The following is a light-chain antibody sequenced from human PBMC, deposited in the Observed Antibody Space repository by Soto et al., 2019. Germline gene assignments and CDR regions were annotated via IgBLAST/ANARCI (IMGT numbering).Light chain of an antibody. CDR3: QQYGSSPAIT. CDR1: QSVSSSY. CDR2: GAS. Sequence: EIVLTQSPGTLSLSPVERATLSCMASQSVSSSYLAWYQQKPGQAPRLLIYGASSRATGIPDRFSGSGSGTDFTLTISRLEPEDFAVYYCQQYGSSPAITFGQGTRLENK. J-gene: IGKJ5*01. V-gene: IGKV3-20*01.